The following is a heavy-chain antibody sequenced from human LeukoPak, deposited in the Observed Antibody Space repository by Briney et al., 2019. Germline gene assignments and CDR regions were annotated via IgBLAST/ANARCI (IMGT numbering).Heavy chain of an antibody. CDR2: ISSSSSYI. V-gene: IGHV3-21*01. D-gene: IGHD6-6*01. J-gene: IGHJ4*02. CDR3: ARDGSIAARWY. CDR1: GFTFSSYS. Sequence: GGSLRLSCAASGFTFSSYSMNWVRQAPGKGLDWVSSISSSSSYIYYADSVKGRFTISRDNAKNSLYLQMNSLRAEDTAVYYCARDGSIAARWYWGQGTLVTVSS.